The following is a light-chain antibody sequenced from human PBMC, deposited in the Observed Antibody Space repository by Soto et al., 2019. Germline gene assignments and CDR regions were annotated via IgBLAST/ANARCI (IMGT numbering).Light chain of an antibody. Sequence: QSVLTQSPSASASLGASVKLTCTLSSGHSSYAIAWHQQQPEKGPRYLMKLNSDGSHSKGDGIPDRFSGSSSGAECYLTISSLQSEDEADYYCQTWGTGIRVFGTGTKLTVL. CDR1: SGHSSYA. V-gene: IGLV4-69*01. J-gene: IGLJ1*01. CDR3: QTWGTGIRV. CDR2: LNSDGSH.